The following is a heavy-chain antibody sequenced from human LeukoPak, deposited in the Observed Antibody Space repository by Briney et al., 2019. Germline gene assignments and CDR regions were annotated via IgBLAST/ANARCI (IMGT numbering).Heavy chain of an antibody. J-gene: IGHJ3*02. V-gene: IGHV3-48*03. Sequence: GSLRLSCAASGFTFSSYEMNWVRQALGKGLEWVSDISSSGSYIDYADSVKGRFTISRDNAKNSLFLQMNSLRAEDTAVYYCARSLIADGAFDIWGQGTMVTVSS. CDR2: ISSSGSYI. D-gene: IGHD2-21*01. CDR3: ARSLIADGAFDI. CDR1: GFTFSSYE.